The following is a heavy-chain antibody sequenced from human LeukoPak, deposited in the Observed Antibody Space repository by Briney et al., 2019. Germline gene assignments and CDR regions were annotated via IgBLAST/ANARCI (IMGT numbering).Heavy chain of an antibody. D-gene: IGHD1-26*01. CDR2: ITSPSSHI. Sequence: GGSLRLSCTASGFTFSTYSMNWVRQAPGKGLEWVSSITSPSSHIYYADSVRGRFTMSRDNAKNSLYLEMNSLRAEDTAVYYCARDLGGSLTFDYWGQGTLVTVSS. CDR1: GFTFSTYS. V-gene: IGHV3-21*01. CDR3: ARDLGGSLTFDY. J-gene: IGHJ4*02.